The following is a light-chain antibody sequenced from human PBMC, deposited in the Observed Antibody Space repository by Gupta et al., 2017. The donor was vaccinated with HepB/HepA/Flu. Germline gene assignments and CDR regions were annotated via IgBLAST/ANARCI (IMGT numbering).Light chain of an antibody. CDR1: QNIRNY. Sequence: DIQMTQSPSSLSASVGDGVTITCGASQNIRNYVNWYQQKPGKAPKVLIYGASNLESGVPSRFSGSGSGTDFTLAISSLQSEDFATYYCQQSYSFPRSFGQGTKV. CDR3: QQSYSFPRS. CDR2: GAS. V-gene: IGKV1-39*01. J-gene: IGKJ1*01.